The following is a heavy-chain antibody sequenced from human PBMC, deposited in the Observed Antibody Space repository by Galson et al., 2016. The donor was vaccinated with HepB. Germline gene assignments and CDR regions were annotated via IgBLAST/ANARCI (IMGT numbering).Heavy chain of an antibody. V-gene: IGHV1-46*02. CDR2: IKPSGGNT. Sequence: SVKVSCKASGYTFNTYNMHWVRQAPGQGLEWMGIIKPSGGNTIYAQKFQDRITMTRDTSRSTVYMELISLRSEDTAVYYCARELDHSFYFDYWGQGTLLTVSS. J-gene: IGHJ4*02. D-gene: IGHD1-14*01. CDR3: ARELDHSFYFDY. CDR1: GYTFNTYN.